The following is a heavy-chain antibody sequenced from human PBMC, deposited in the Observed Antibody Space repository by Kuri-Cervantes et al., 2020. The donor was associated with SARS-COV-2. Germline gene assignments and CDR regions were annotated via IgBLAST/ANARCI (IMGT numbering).Heavy chain of an antibody. CDR2: ISSSSSYI. J-gene: IGHJ6*03. CDR1: GFTFSSYS. Sequence: GESLKISCAASGFTFSSYSMNWVRQAPGKGLEWVSSISSSSSYIYYADSVKGRFTISRDNAKNSLYLQMNSLRAEDTAVYYCAKNGVVVPAAIHDYYYYYYMDVWGKGTTVTVSS. V-gene: IGHV3-21*01. D-gene: IGHD2-2*02. CDR3: AKNGVVVPAAIHDYYYYYYMDV.